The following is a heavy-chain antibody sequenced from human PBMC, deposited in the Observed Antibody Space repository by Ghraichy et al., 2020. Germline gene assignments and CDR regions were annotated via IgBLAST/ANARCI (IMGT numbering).Heavy chain of an antibody. CDR3: ARVSGAYCGGDCYLPNYYYYGMDV. CDR2: IYYSGST. D-gene: IGHD2-21*02. CDR1: GGSISSYY. V-gene: IGHV4-59*01. J-gene: IGHJ6*02. Sequence: SATLSLTCTVSGGSISSYYWSWIRQPPGTGLEWIGYIYYSGSTNYNPSLKSRVTISVDTSKNQFSLKLSSVTAADTAVYYCARVSGAYCGGDCYLPNYYYYGMDVWGQGTTVTVSS.